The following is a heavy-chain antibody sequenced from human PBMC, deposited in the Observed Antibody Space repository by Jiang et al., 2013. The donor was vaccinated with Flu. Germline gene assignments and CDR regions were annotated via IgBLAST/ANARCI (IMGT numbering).Heavy chain of an antibody. J-gene: IGHJ4*02. V-gene: IGHV4-39*01. CDR3: ARLVYSTSGTDFFDY. D-gene: IGHD6-6*01. CDR1: GDSISSSSFY. Sequence: GPGLVKPSETLSLTCPVSGDSISSSSFYWGWIRQPPGKGLEWIGSIYYSGITYYNLSLKSRVTISVDTSKNQFSLKLSSVTAADTAVYYCARLVYSTSGTDFFDYWGQGSLVTVSS. CDR2: IYYSGIT.